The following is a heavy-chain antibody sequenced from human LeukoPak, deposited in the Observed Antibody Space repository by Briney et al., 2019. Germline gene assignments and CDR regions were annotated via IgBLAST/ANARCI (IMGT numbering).Heavy chain of an antibody. V-gene: IGHV1-2*02. J-gene: IGHJ4*02. CDR2: INPNSGGT. D-gene: IGHD2-2*01. Sequence: ASVKVSCKASGYTFTGYYMHWVRQAPGQGLEWMGWINPNSGGTNYAQKFQGRVTMTRDTSISTAYMELSRLRSDDTAVYYCARVIPAASRETDYWGQGTLVTVSS. CDR3: ARVIPAASRETDY. CDR1: GYTFTGYY.